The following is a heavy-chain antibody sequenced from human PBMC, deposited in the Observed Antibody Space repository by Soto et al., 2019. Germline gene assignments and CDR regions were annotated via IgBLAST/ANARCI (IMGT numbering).Heavy chain of an antibody. CDR2: ISAYNGNT. CDR1: GYTFTSYG. Sequence: QVPLVQSGAEVKKPGASVKVSCKASGYTFTSYGINWVRQAPGQGLEWMGWISAYNGNTNYAQKLQGRVPMTTDTSTSTAYMELRSIRADDTAVYYCARDSDEGGYYYYYYTDVWGKGTTVTVSS. J-gene: IGHJ6*03. CDR3: ARDSDEGGYYYYYYTDV. V-gene: IGHV1-18*01.